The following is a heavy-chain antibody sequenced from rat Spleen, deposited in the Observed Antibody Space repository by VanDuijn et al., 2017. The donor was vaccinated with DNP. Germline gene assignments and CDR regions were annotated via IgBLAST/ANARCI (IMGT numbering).Heavy chain of an antibody. V-gene: IGHV2-43*01. CDR3: AREGYGTSYSMDA. D-gene: IGHD1-11*01. J-gene: IGHJ4*01. CDR2: IWTGGST. Sequence: QVQLKESGSGLVQPSQTLSLACTVSGFSLTSYHVHWVRQPSGKGLEWLGLIWTGGSTEYNSALESRLSISRDTSKSQVFLKMNSLRTEDTATYYCAREGYGTSYSMDAWGQGTSVTVSS. CDR1: GFSLTSYH.